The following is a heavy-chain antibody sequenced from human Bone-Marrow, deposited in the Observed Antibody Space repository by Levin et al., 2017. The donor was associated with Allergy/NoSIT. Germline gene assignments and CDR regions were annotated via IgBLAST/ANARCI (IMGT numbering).Heavy chain of an antibody. D-gene: IGHD3-9*01. V-gene: IGHV3-11*01. J-gene: IGHJ6*02. Sequence: PGGSLRLSCAASGFRFRDSFMSWFRQAPGKGLEWLAYISDTGTTTYYADSLRGRLTIFRDNAKDSVYLQMRDLRGDDTALYYCVRSESRYFDLLSDAPRGWDVWGQGTTVIVSS. CDR2: ISDTGTTT. CDR3: VRSESRYFDLLSDAPRGWDV. CDR1: GFRFRDSF.